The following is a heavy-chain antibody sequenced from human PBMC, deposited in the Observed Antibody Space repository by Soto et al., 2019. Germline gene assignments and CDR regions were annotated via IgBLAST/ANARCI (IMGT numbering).Heavy chain of an antibody. D-gene: IGHD5-12*01. Sequence: SVKVSCKASGGTFSSYAISWVRQAPGQGLEWMGGIIPIFGTANYAQKFQGRVTITADESTSTAYMELSSLRSEDTAVYYCARGKIGGYSGYEYYYYGMDVWGQGTTVTVSS. CDR2: IIPIFGTA. J-gene: IGHJ6*02. CDR1: GGTFSSYA. V-gene: IGHV1-69*13. CDR3: ARGKIGGYSGYEYYYYGMDV.